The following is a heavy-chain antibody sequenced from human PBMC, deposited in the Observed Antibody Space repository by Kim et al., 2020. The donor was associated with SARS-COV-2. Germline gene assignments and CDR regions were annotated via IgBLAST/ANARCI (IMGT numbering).Heavy chain of an antibody. J-gene: IGHJ6*02. CDR3: ARGWDVVVVAAPPYYYYGMDV. CDR2: INHSGST. V-gene: IGHV4-34*01. Sequence: SETLSLTCAVYGGSFSGYYWSWIRQPPGKGLEWIGEINHSGSTNYNPSLKSRVTISVDTSKNQFSLKLSSVTAADTAVYYCARGWDVVVVAAPPYYYYGMDVWGQGTTVTVSS. D-gene: IGHD2-15*01. CDR1: GGSFSGYY.